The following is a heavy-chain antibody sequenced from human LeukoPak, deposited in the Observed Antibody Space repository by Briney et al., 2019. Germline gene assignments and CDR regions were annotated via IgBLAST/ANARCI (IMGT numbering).Heavy chain of an antibody. Sequence: ASVKVSCKASGYTFIDYYMHWVRQAPGQGLEWMGRINPNSGGTKYAQKFQGRVTMTSDTSITTAYMELSRLRSDDTAMYFCIRGPIQLWQGFDPWGQGTLVTVSS. V-gene: IGHV1-2*06. CDR3: IRGPIQLWQGFDP. CDR2: INPNSGGT. J-gene: IGHJ5*02. CDR1: GYTFIDYY. D-gene: IGHD1-1*01.